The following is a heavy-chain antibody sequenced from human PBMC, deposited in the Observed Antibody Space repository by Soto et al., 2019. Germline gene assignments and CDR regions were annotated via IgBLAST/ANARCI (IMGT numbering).Heavy chain of an antibody. CDR3: ARRGYYYYYMDV. CDR2: MNPNSGNT. J-gene: IGHJ6*03. CDR1: GYTFTIYD. Sequence: ASVKVSCKASGYTFTIYDINWVRQATGQGLEWMGWMNPNSGNTGYAQKFQGRVTMTRNTSISTAYMELSSLRSEDTAVYYCARRGYYYYYMDVWGKGTTVTVSS. V-gene: IGHV1-8*01.